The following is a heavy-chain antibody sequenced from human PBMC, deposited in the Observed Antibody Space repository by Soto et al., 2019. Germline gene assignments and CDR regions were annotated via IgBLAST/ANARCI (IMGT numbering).Heavy chain of an antibody. V-gene: IGHV1-18*01. J-gene: IGHJ4*02. CDR2: NNVYNGKT. Sequence: QVQLVQSGGEVAKPGASVKVSCKASGYTFTNYGINWVRQAPGLGLEWMGWNNVYNGKTNYAQKFQARVTMTTDTSTNSVYMELRSLRSDDTAVYYCARGPDPTYFDYWGQGTLVIVSS. CDR1: GYTFTNYG. CDR3: ARGPDPTYFDY.